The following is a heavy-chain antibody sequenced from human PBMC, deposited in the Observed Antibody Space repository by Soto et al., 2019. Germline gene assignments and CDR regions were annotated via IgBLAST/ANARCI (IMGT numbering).Heavy chain of an antibody. V-gene: IGHV3-30*18. CDR1: GFTFSSYG. CDR2: ISYDGSNK. Sequence: QVQLVESGGGVVQPGRSLRLSCAASGFTFSSYGMHWVRQAPGKGLEWVAVISYDGSNKYYADSVKGRFTISRDNSKNTLYLQMNSLRAEDTAVYYCAKDLVVPAQDYYYYYGMDVWGQGTTVTVSS. D-gene: IGHD2-2*01. CDR3: AKDLVVPAQDYYYYYGMDV. J-gene: IGHJ6*02.